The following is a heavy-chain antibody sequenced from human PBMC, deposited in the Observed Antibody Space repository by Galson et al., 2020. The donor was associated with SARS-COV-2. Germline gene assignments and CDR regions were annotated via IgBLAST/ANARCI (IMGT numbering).Heavy chain of an antibody. CDR3: AKMGTNSRGGDIDS. Sequence: GESLKISCAASGFTFSAFGMHWVRQAPGKGLAWVAVISHDGKKQYYVESLKGRFTISRDNSKNNLYLQIYSLRIEDTGVYYCAKMGTNSRGGDIDSWGQGILVSVSS. CDR1: GFTFSAFG. V-gene: IGHV3-30*18. J-gene: IGHJ4*02. D-gene: IGHD6-13*01. CDR2: ISHDGKKQ.